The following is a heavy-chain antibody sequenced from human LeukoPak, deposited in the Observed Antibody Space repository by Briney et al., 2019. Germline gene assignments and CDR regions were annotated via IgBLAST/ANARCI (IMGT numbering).Heavy chain of an antibody. CDR1: GFTLSSYW. Sequence: GGSLRLSCEASGFTLSSYWMSWVRQAPGRGLEWVANIKQDGSEKNYVDSVKGRFTISRDNAKKSLYLQMNSLRAEDTAVYYCARRSYYYDSSGLYWYFDLWGRGTLVTASS. J-gene: IGHJ2*01. D-gene: IGHD3-22*01. CDR2: IKQDGSEK. V-gene: IGHV3-7*01. CDR3: ARRSYYYDSSGLYWYFDL.